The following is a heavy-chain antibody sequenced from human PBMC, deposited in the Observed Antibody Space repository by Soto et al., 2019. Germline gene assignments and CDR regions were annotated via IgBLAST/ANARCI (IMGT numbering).Heavy chain of an antibody. D-gene: IGHD2-15*01. CDR3: VRERYCIGGGCWDYMGV. CDR2: ITSNGGGT. J-gene: IGHJ6*03. V-gene: IGHV3-11*01. Sequence: GGSLRLSCAASGFTFSDYYMSWIRQAPGKGLEWISYITSNGGGTYYADSVRGRFTISRDNAKNSLYLQMNSLRAEDTAVYYCVRERYCIGGGCWDYMGVWGKGTTVTVSS. CDR1: GFTFSDYY.